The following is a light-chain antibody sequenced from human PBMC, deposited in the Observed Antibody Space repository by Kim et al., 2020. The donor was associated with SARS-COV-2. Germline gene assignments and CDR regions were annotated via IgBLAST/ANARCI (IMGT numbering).Light chain of an antibody. V-gene: IGLV2-14*01. J-gene: IGLJ1*01. CDR2: DVS. CDR3: SSYTSSSTYV. Sequence: QSVLTQPASVSGSPGQSITISCTGTSSDVGGYNYVSWYQQHPGKAPKLMIYDVSKRPSGVSNRFSGSKSGNTPSLTISGLQAEDEADYYCSSYTSSSTYVFGTGTKVTVL. CDR1: SSDVGGYNY.